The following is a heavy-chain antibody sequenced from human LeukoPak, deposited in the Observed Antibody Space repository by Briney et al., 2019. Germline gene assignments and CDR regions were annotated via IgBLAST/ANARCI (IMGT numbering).Heavy chain of an antibody. CDR1: GYSFTSYW. CDR3: ARRSVDTAMENDAFDI. CDR2: IYPGDSDT. Sequence: GESPKISCKGSGYSFTSYWIGWVRQMPGKGLEWMGIIYPGDSDTRYSPSFQGQVTISADKSISTAYLQWSSLKASDTAMYYCARRSVDTAMENDAFDIWGQGTMVTVSS. V-gene: IGHV5-51*01. D-gene: IGHD5-18*01. J-gene: IGHJ3*02.